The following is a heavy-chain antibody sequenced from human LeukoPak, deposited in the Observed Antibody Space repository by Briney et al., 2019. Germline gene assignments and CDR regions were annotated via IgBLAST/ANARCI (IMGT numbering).Heavy chain of an antibody. CDR3: ARDFSRRPGYYYGMDV. V-gene: IGHV3-48*04. J-gene: IGHJ6*02. CDR2: ISSSSSTI. CDR1: GFTFSSYS. D-gene: IGHD6-6*01. Sequence: TGGSLRLSCAASGFTFSSYSMNWVRQAPGKGLEWVSYISSSSSTIYYAYSVKGRFTISRDNAKNSLYLQMNSLRAEDTAVYYCARDFSRRPGYYYGMDVWGQETTVTVSS.